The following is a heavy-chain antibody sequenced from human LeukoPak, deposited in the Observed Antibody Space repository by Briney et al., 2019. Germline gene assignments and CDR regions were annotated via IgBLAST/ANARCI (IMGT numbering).Heavy chain of an antibody. CDR3: TRDSGTSGEVKFDP. CDR2: IYHSGST. CDR1: GGSISSSNW. Sequence: SETLSLTCNVSGGSISSSNWWSWVRQPPGKGLEWIGEIYHSGSTNYNPSLKSRVTISVDKSKNQFSLKLSSVTAADTAVYYCTRDSGTSGEVKFDPWGQGSLVTVSS. D-gene: IGHD3-10*01. J-gene: IGHJ5*02. V-gene: IGHV4-4*02.